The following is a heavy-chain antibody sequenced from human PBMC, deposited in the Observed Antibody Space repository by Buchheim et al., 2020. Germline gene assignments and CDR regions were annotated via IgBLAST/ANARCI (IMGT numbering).Heavy chain of an antibody. CDR1: GYTFTGYY. J-gene: IGHJ4*02. Sequence: QVQLVQSGAEVKKPGASVKVSCKASGYTFTGYYMHWVRQAPGQGLEWMGWINPNSGGTNYAQKCQGWVTMTRDTSISTAYMELSRLRSDDTAVYYCARAQSAGDYYGSGSYYNFDYWGQGTL. V-gene: IGHV1-2*04. CDR2: INPNSGGT. CDR3: ARAQSAGDYYGSGSYYNFDY. D-gene: IGHD3-10*01.